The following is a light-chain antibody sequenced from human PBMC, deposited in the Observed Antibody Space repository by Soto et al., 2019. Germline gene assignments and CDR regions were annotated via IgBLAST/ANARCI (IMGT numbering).Light chain of an antibody. CDR3: QQYNSWT. J-gene: IGKJ1*01. CDR1: QSVSTW. V-gene: IGKV1-5*03. CDR2: KAS. Sequence: IQLTQSTSSLSASVGAGVTITCRASQSVSTWLAWYQQKPGKAPKLLIYKASNLESGVPSRFTGSGSGTEFTLTISSLQPDDLATYYCQQYNSWTFGQGTKVDIK.